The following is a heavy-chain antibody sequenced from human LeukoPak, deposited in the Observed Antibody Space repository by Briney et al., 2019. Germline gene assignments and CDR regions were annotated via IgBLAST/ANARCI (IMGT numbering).Heavy chain of an antibody. CDR3: ARDGGYFDWPRTRPGKYYFLH. CDR1: GYTFSTYG. Sequence: ASVKVSCKASGYTFSTYGVGWVRQAPGQGLEWMGWISVYTGYTNYAQNFQGRVTMTTDTSTNTAYMELRILTSDDTAVYFCARDGGYFDWPRTRPGKYYFLHWRRGTLVTVTS. J-gene: IGHJ4*02. V-gene: IGHV1-18*01. CDR2: ISVYTGYT. D-gene: IGHD3-9*01.